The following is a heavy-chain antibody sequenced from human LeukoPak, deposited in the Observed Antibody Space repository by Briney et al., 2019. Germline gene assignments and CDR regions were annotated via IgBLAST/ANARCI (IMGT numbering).Heavy chain of an antibody. CDR1: GFTFSSYS. Sequence: GGSLRLSCAASGFTFSSYSMNWVRQAPGKGLEWVSSISSSSSYIYYADSVKGRFTISRDNAKNSLYLQMNSLRAEDTAVYYCARGIGIAAAGIDYWGQGTLVTVSS. CDR2: ISSSSSYI. J-gene: IGHJ4*02. V-gene: IGHV3-21*01. CDR3: ARGIGIAAAGIDY. D-gene: IGHD6-13*01.